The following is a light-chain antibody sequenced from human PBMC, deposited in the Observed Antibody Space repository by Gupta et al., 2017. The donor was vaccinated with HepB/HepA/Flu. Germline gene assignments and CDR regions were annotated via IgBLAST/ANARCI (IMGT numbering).Light chain of an antibody. CDR1: SSDVGSYDL. J-gene: IGLJ3*02. V-gene: IGLV2-23*02. Sequence: QSALTQPASVSGSPGQSITISCTGTSSDVGSYDLVSWYQHHPGKAPKVMIYEVTKRPSGVSNRFSGSKSGNTASLTISGLQAEDEADYYCCSYAIGSTLLFGGGTKVTVL. CDR2: EVT. CDR3: CSYAIGSTLL.